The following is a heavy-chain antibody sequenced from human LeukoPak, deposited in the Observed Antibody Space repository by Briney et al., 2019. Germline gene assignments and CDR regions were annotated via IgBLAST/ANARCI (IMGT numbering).Heavy chain of an antibody. CDR2: IYSGGNT. CDR1: GFTVNSNY. D-gene: IGHD2-2*01. CDR3: ARSHQSYYYYYMDV. V-gene: IGHV3-53*01. J-gene: IGHJ6*03. Sequence: PGGSLRLSCAASGFTVNSNYMTWVRQAPGKGLERVSVIYSGGNTYYADSVKGRFTISRDNAKNSLYLQMNSLRAEDTAVYYCARSHQSYYYYYMDVWGKGTTVTVSS.